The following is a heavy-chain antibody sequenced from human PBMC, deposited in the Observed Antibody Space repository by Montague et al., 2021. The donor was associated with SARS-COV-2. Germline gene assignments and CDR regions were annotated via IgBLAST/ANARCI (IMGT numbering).Heavy chain of an antibody. CDR2: IWYDGSNK. J-gene: IGHJ3*02. Sequence: SLRLSCAASGFTFTSYGMHWVRQAPGKGLEWAAVIWYDGSNKNYADSVKGRFTISRDNSRNTLYLQMNSLRGEDTAVYYCARESGFGDHGNAFDIWGQGTTVTVSS. D-gene: IGHD4-17*01. CDR3: ARESGFGDHGNAFDI. V-gene: IGHV3-33*01. CDR1: GFTFTSYG.